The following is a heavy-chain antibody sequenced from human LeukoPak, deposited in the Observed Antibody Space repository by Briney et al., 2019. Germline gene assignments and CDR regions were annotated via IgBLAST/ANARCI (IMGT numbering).Heavy chain of an antibody. D-gene: IGHD3-10*01. V-gene: IGHV3-33*01. CDR3: ATITCSYYKPDS. J-gene: IGHJ4*02. CDR1: GITFRNYG. Sequence: PGRSLRLSCTASGITFRNYGMHWVRQAPGKGLEWVALIYYDGSDKYYADSVKGRFTISRDNSKNILYLQMNSLRAEDTAVYYCATITCSYYKPDSWGQGTLVTVSS. CDR2: IYYDGSDK.